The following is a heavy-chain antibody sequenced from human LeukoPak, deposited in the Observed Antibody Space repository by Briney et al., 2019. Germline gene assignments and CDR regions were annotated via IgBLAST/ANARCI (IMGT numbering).Heavy chain of an antibody. Sequence: PGGSLRLSCAASGFTFDDYAIHWVRQATGKGLEWVSGISWNSGSIGYADSVKGRFTISRDNAKNSLYLQMNSLRAEDTAVYYCAKVRSVGVTTDAFDIWGQGTMVTVSS. CDR2: ISWNSGSI. D-gene: IGHD4-17*01. CDR1: GFTFDDYA. CDR3: AKVRSVGVTTDAFDI. V-gene: IGHV3-9*01. J-gene: IGHJ3*02.